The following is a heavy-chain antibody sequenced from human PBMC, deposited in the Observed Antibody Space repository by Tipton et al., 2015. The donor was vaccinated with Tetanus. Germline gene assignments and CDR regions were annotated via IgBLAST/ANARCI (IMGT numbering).Heavy chain of an antibody. Sequence: QLVQSGAEVKKPGESLKISCKGSGYMFSSHWIGWVRQVPGKGLEWLGAIYPGDSYSTYSPSFEGQVTISVDRSIDTAYLQWSSLKASGTAIYYCARPLTSVAFGGFAFDVWGQGTLVTVSS. V-gene: IGHV5-51*01. J-gene: IGHJ3*01. D-gene: IGHD3-16*01. CDR3: ARPLTSVAFGGFAFDV. CDR2: IYPGDSYS. CDR1: GYMFSSHW.